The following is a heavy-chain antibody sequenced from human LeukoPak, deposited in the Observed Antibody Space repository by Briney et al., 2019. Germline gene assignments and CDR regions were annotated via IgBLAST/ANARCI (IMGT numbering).Heavy chain of an antibody. J-gene: IGHJ4*02. V-gene: IGHV1-18*01. CDR3: GRAADSGSYYNSGFDY. CDR1: GYTFTSYG. Sequence: ASVKVSCKASGYTFTSYGISWVRQAPGQGLEWMGWISAYNGNTNYAQKPQGRVTMTTDTSTSTAYMELRSLRSDDTAVYYRGRAADSGSYYNSGFDYWGQGTLVTVSS. CDR2: ISAYNGNT. D-gene: IGHD3-10*01.